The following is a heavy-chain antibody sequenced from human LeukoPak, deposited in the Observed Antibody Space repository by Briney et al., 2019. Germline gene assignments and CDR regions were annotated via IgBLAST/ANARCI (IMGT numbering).Heavy chain of an antibody. CDR2: IYYSGST. J-gene: IGHJ4*02. CDR3: ASAGYNYGPFDY. CDR1: GGSISSYY. Sequence: SETLSLTCTVSGGSISSYYWSWIRQPPGKGLERIGYIYYSGSTNYNPSLKSRVTISVDTSKNHFSLKLSSVTAADTALYYCASAGYNYGPFDYWGQGTLVTVPS. D-gene: IGHD5-18*01. V-gene: IGHV4-59*08.